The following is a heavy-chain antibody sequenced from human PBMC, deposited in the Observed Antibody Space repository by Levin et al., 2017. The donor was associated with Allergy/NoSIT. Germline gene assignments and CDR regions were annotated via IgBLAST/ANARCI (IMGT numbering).Heavy chain of an antibody. V-gene: IGHV3-53*01. Sequence: RSGGSLRLSCAASGFTVSSNYMSWVRQAPGKGLEWVSVIYSGGSTYYADSVKGRFTISRDNSKNTLYLQMNSLRAEDTAVYYCARDRIAVAGTHYGMDVWGQGTTVTVSS. CDR3: ARDRIAVAGTHYGMDV. D-gene: IGHD6-19*01. CDR1: GFTVSSNY. J-gene: IGHJ6*02. CDR2: IYSGGST.